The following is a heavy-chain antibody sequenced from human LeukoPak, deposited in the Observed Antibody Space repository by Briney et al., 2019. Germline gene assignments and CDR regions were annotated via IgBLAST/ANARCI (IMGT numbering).Heavy chain of an antibody. CDR1: GFTFNDYA. CDR2: ISWNSGSI. Sequence: QPGRSLRLSYAASGFTFNDYAMHWVRHAPGKGLEWVSGISWNSGSIDYADSVKGRFTISRDNAKNSLYLQMNSLRAEDTALYYCSKGQGYSSGSPFYYWGQGTLVTVSS. D-gene: IGHD6-19*01. CDR3: SKGQGYSSGSPFYY. V-gene: IGHV3-9*01. J-gene: IGHJ4*02.